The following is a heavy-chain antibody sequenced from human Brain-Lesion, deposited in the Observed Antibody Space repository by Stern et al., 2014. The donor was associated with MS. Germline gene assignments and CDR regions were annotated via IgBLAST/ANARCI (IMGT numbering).Heavy chain of an antibody. CDR3: VKDRWYFHD. CDR1: GFTFISYT. CDR2: ISGSDGNT. V-gene: IGHV3-23*04. J-gene: IGHJ4*02. Sequence: EVQLVESGGGLVQPGGSLRLSCTAAGFTFISYTMTWVRQAPGKGPEWVSGISGSDGNTYYADSVKGRFTISRDNSWNTLFLQMDSLRAEDTAVYYCVKDRWYFHDWGQGTLVTVSS. D-gene: IGHD3-16*02.